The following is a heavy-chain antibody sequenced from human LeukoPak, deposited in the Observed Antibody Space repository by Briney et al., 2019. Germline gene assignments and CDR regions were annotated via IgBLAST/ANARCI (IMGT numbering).Heavy chain of an antibody. D-gene: IGHD3-9*01. Sequence: GGSLRLSCAASGFTFSSYAMHWVRQAPGKGLEWVAAISYDGSNKYYADSVKGRFTISRDNSKNTLYLQMNSLRAEDTAVYYCAKDVLPDYDILTGYSLWGQGTLVIVSS. J-gene: IGHJ4*02. V-gene: IGHV3-30*07. CDR1: GFTFSSYA. CDR3: AKDVLPDYDILTGYSL. CDR2: ISYDGSNK.